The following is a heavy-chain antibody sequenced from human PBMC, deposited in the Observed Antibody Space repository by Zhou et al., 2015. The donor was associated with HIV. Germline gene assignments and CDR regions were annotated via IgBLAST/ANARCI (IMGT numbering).Heavy chain of an antibody. J-gene: IGHJ2*01. CDR1: GGTFSSYA. CDR3: ASWYSSGWPSRFLDWYFDL. CDR2: IIPIFGTA. Sequence: QVQLVQSGAEVKKPGSSVKVSCKASGGTFSSYAISWVRQAPGQGLEWMGGIIPIFGTANYAQKFQGRVTITADESTSTAYMELSSLRSEDTAVYYCASWYSSGWPSRFLDWYFDLVGPWHPWSLSP. D-gene: IGHD6-19*01. V-gene: IGHV1-69*12.